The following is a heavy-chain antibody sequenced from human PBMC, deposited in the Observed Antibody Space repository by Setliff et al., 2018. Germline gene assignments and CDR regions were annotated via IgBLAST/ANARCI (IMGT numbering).Heavy chain of an antibody. Sequence: SETLSLTCTVSGGSISPYLWSWIRQPPGKGLEWIGYIYHNGNTNFNPSLKTRVTISVDTTKNQFSLQLNSVTAADTAVYYCARDPSSVAARPGYWGQGTLVTVSS. V-gene: IGHV4-59*12. CDR2: IYHNGNT. CDR3: ARDPSSVAARPGY. J-gene: IGHJ4*02. D-gene: IGHD6-6*01. CDR1: GGSISPYL.